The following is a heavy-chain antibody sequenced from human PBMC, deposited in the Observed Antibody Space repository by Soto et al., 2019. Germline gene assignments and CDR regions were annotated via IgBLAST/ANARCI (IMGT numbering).Heavy chain of an antibody. D-gene: IGHD6-6*01. CDR3: VKVAAQDYFYYGTDV. Sequence: PGGSLRLSCSASGFTFSKYGMHWVRQAPGKGLECVSAISYTGDNTYYADSVRGRFTISRDNSKNTLFLQMSSLTAEDTAIYYCVKVAAQDYFYYGTDVWGQGTTVTAP. CDR2: ISYTGDNT. CDR1: GFTFSKYG. V-gene: IGHV3-64D*06. J-gene: IGHJ6*02.